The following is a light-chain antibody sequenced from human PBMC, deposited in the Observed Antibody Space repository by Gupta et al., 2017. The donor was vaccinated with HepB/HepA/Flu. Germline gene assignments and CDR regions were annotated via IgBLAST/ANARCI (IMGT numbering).Light chain of an antibody. CDR2: SAS. CDR1: QGIRDD. J-gene: IGKJ5*01. CDR3: RQYNSYPPT. Sequence: DIHITQSPSSLSASVGDRVTITCRASQGIRDDLSWYQQKPGRAPKRLIYSASSLQNGVPSRFSGSGSGTEFTLTISSLQPEDSAIYYCRQYNSYPPTFGQGTQLEI. V-gene: IGKV1-17*01.